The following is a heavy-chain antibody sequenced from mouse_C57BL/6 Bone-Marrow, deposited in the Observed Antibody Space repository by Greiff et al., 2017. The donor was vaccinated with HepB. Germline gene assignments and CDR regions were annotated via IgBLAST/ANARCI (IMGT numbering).Heavy chain of an antibody. CDR1: GFNIKDDY. V-gene: IGHV14-4*01. CDR3: TEGTYYGSSPYYFDY. CDR2: IDPENGDT. Sequence: EVKLQESGAELVRPGASVKLSCTASGFNIKDDYMHWVKQRPEQGLEWIGWIDPENGDTEYASKFQGKATITADTSSNTAYLQLSSLTSEDTAVYYYTEGTYYGSSPYYFDYWGQGTTLTVSS. J-gene: IGHJ2*01. D-gene: IGHD1-1*01.